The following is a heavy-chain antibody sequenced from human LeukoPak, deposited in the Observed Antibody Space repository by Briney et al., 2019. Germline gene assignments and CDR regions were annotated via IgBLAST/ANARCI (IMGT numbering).Heavy chain of an antibody. Sequence: SETLSLTCAVSGGSTSSGGYSWSWIRQPPGKGLEWIGYIYHSGSTYYNPSLKSRVTISVDRSKNQFSLKLSSVTAADTAVYYCARKPYGDYRYWYFDLWGRGTLVTVSS. J-gene: IGHJ2*01. CDR3: ARKPYGDYRYWYFDL. V-gene: IGHV4-30-2*01. CDR2: IYHSGST. D-gene: IGHD4-17*01. CDR1: GGSTSSGGYS.